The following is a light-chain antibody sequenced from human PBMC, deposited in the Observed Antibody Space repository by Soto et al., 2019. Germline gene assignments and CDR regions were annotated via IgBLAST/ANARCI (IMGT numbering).Light chain of an antibody. J-gene: IGKJ5*01. CDR2: KAS. Sequence: DIHMTQSPSTLSASLVYRFTIACRASQSISSYLAWYQQKPGKAPNLLIYKASNLASGVPSRFTGGGSGTDFTLTINSLQPDDSATYFCQQYNSYSYTFGQGTRLEIK. CDR1: QSISSY. CDR3: QQYNSYSYT. V-gene: IGKV1-5*03.